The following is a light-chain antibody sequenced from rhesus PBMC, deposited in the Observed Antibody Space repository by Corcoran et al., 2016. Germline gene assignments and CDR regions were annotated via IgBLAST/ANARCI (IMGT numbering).Light chain of an antibody. J-gene: IGKJ3*01. CDR2: KAS. CDR3: LKYNSSPFT. Sequence: DIQMTQSPSSLSASVGDTVTITCRASQSISSWLDWYQQKQGKAPKLLIYKASSLQSGVPSRFSCSGSGTDFTRTINSLEAEDFATYYCLKYNSSPFTFGPGTKLDIK. V-gene: IGKV1-22*01. CDR1: QSISSW.